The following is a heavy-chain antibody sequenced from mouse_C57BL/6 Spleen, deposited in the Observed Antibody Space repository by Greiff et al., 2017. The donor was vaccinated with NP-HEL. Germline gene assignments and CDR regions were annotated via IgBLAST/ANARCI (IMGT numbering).Heavy chain of an antibody. J-gene: IGHJ2*01. CDR2: IRNKANGYTT. Sequence: EVQRVESGGGLVQPGGSLSLSCAASGFTFTDYYMSWVRQPPGKALEWLGFIRNKANGYTTEYSASVKGRFTISRDNSQSILYLQMNALRAEDSATYYCARGITTVSDYWGQGTTLTVSS. V-gene: IGHV7-3*01. CDR1: GFTFTDYY. CDR3: ARGITTVSDY. D-gene: IGHD1-1*01.